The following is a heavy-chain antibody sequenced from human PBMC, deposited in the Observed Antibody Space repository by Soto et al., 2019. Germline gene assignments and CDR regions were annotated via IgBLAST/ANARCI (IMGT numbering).Heavy chain of an antibody. CDR3: ASATSIAVAGKET. CDR2: ISFYNGHT. Sequence: QVQLVQSGGEVKKPGASVKVSCKASGDTVTKYGISWVRQAPGQGLEWLGWISFYNGHTNYALKFQDRITFTTDTSTSTACMELRSLTSDDTAVYYYASATSIAVAGKETWGQGTLVTVCS. J-gene: IGHJ4*02. D-gene: IGHD6-19*01. CDR1: GDTVTKYG. V-gene: IGHV1-18*01.